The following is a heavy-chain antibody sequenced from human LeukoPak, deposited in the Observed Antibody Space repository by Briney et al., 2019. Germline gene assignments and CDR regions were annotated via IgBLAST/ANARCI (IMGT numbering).Heavy chain of an antibody. V-gene: IGHV4-59*01. CDR3: ARADRESPFAFDY. J-gene: IGHJ4*02. Sequence: SETLSLTCTVSGGSISSYYWSWIRQPPEKGLEWIGYIYYSGSTNSNPSLKSRVTISVDTSKNQFSLKLSSVTAAVTAVYYCARADRESPFAFDYWGQGTLVTVSS. D-gene: IGHD1-14*01. CDR1: GGSISSYY. CDR2: IYYSGST.